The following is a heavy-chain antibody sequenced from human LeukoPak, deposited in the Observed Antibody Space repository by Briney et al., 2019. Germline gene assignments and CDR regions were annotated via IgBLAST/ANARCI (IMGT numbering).Heavy chain of an antibody. CDR1: GGSFSGCY. CDR2: INHSGST. J-gene: IGHJ4*02. Sequence: SETLSLTCAVYGGSFSGCYWSWIRQPPGKGLEWIGEINHSGSTNYNPSLKSRVTISVDTSKNQFSLKLSSVTAADTAVYYCASPRGRWLGRFDYWGQGTLVTVSS. V-gene: IGHV4-34*01. CDR3: ASPRGRWLGRFDY. D-gene: IGHD6-19*01.